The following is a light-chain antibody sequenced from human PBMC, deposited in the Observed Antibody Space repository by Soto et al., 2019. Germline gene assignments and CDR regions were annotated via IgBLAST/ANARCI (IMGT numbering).Light chain of an antibody. CDR3: QQYETFSGT. Sequence: DIRMTQSPSTLSASVGDRVTITCRASQGISGWLAWYQQKPGKAPKLLIYDASSLESGVPSRFSGSGSGTKFTLTIASLQPDDFATYYCQQYETFSGTFGPGTKVDI. V-gene: IGKV1-5*01. J-gene: IGKJ1*01. CDR2: DAS. CDR1: QGISGW.